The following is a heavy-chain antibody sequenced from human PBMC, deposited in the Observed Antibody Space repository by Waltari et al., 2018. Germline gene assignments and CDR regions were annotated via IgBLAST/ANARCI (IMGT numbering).Heavy chain of an antibody. CDR1: GGTFGRFA. J-gene: IGHJ4*02. Sequence: QVQLVQSGAEMKKPGSSVKVSCKASGGTFGRFAISWVRQAAGEGLEWMGGIIPKIGASNYAQKFQGRVTITADDSTRIAYMEVSSLSFEDTAVYFCATDTSPPYWGQGTLVIVSS. D-gene: IGHD2-2*01. CDR2: IIPKIGAS. CDR3: ATDTSPPY. V-gene: IGHV1-69*01.